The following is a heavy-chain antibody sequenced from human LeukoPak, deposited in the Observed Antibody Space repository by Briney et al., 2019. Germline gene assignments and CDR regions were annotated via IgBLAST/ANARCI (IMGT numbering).Heavy chain of an antibody. D-gene: IGHD3-3*01. V-gene: IGHV1-2*06. J-gene: IGHJ4*02. Sequence: ASVKVSCKASGYTFTGYYMHWVRQATGQGLEWIGRINPNSGGTNYAQKFQGRVTMTRDTSISTAYMELSRLRSDDTAVYYCARIYDFWSGHAFDYWGQGTLVTVSS. CDR2: INPNSGGT. CDR3: ARIYDFWSGHAFDY. CDR1: GYTFTGYY.